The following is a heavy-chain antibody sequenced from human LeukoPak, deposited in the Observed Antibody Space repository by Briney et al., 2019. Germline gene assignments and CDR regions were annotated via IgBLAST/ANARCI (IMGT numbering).Heavy chain of an antibody. CDR1: GFTFRSYG. CDR3: ARDLSSTSSVYYYYGMDV. Sequence: GGSLRLSCAASGFTFRSYGMHWVRQAPGKGLEWVAVIWYDGSNKYYADSVKGRFTISRDNSKNTLYLQMNSLRAEDTAVYYCARDLSSTSSVYYYYGMDVWGQGTTVTVSS. D-gene: IGHD2-2*01. V-gene: IGHV3-33*01. J-gene: IGHJ6*02. CDR2: IWYDGSNK.